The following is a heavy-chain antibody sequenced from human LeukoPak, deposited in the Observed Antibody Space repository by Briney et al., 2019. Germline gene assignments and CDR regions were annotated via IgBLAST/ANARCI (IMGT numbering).Heavy chain of an antibody. V-gene: IGHV3-23*01. Sequence: GGSLRLSCAASGFTFSSYAMSWVRQAPGKGLEWASAISGSGGSTYYADSVKGRFTISRDNSKNTLYLQMNSLRAEDTAVYYCAKREGYYYGSGTQYYFDYWGQGTLVTVSS. CDR3: AKREGYYYGSGTQYYFDY. CDR2: ISGSGGST. CDR1: GFTFSSYA. J-gene: IGHJ4*02. D-gene: IGHD3-10*01.